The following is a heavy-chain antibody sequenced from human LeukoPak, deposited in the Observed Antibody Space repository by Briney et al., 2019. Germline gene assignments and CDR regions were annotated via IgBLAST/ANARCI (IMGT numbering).Heavy chain of an antibody. D-gene: IGHD4-17*01. CDR2: INHSGST. V-gene: IGHV4-34*01. CDR1: GGTFSGYY. CDR3: ARGHAQNDYGERPYSYYGMDV. J-gene: IGHJ6*02. Sequence: SETLSLTCAVYGGTFSGYYWSWIRQPPGKGLEWIGEINHSGSTNYNPSLKSRVPISVDTSKNQFSLKLSSVTAADTAVYYWARGHAQNDYGERPYSYYGMDVWGQGTTVTASS.